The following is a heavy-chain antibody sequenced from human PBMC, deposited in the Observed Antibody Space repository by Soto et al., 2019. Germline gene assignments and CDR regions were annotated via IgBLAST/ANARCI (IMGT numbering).Heavy chain of an antibody. D-gene: IGHD3-16*02. CDR1: GGSISSYY. V-gene: IGHV4-59*08. J-gene: IGHJ3*02. Sequence: PSETLSLTCTVSGGSISSYYWSWIRQPPGKGLEWIGYIYYSGSTNYNPSLKSRVTISVDTSKNQFSLKLSSVTAADTAVYYCARHVFHYDYIWGSYRFGAFDIWGQGTMVTVSS. CDR2: IYYSGST. CDR3: ARHVFHYDYIWGSYRFGAFDI.